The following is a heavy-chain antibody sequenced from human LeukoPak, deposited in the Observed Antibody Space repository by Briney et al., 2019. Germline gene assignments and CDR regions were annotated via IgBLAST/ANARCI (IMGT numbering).Heavy chain of an antibody. V-gene: IGHV3-7*01. D-gene: IGHD6-13*01. CDR3: ARDSAGNDY. CDR2: IKQDGSEK. Sequence: GGSLRLSCAASGFTFSTYWMNWVRQAPGKGLEWVANIKQDGSEKYYVDSVKGRFTISRDNAKNSLYLQMNSLRAEDTAMYYCARDSAGNDYWGQGTLVTVSS. CDR1: GFTFSTYW. J-gene: IGHJ4*02.